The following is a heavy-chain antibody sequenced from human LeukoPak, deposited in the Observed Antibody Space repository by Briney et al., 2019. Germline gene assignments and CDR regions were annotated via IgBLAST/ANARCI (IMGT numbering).Heavy chain of an antibody. V-gene: IGHV4-59*01. CDR1: GGSITSYY. J-gene: IGHJ5*02. D-gene: IGHD3-10*01. CDR3: ARAGAIPYYYGSGTSSGLDP. Sequence: SETLSLTCTVSGGSITSYYWTWLRQSPGKGLEWIGYFHYSGSNKYNTSLNSRLSISGDTSKNQFSLKLSSVTAADTAVYYCARAGAIPYYYGSGTSSGLDPWGQGTLVTVSS. CDR2: FHYSGSN.